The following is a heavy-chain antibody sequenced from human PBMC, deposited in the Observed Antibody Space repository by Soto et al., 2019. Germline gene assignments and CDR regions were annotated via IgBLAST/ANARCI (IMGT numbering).Heavy chain of an antibody. J-gene: IGHJ1*01. D-gene: IGHD2-2*01. CDR1: GFSFDSYW. CDR3: ARGPRASSGGTGAY. CDR2: IDYDGTTT. V-gene: IGHV3-74*01. Sequence: EVQLVESGGGLVQPGGSLRLSCAASGFSFDSYWMHWVRQAPGQGPVWVSRIDYDGTTTNYADSVKGRFTISRDNAKNTRYLQMNSLRPEDTAVNYCARGPRASSGGTGAYWGQGTLVTVSS.